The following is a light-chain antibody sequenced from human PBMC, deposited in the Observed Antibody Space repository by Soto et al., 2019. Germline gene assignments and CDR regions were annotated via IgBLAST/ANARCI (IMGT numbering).Light chain of an antibody. CDR3: CSYAGSSLWV. V-gene: IGLV2-11*01. J-gene: IGLJ3*02. CDR2: DVT. CDR1: SSDVGGSNY. Sequence: QSARTQPRSVSGSPGQAVTISCTGTSSDVGGSNYVSWYQQHPGKAPKLVIYDVTRRPSGVPDRFSGSKSGNTASLTISGLQAEDEADYYCCSYAGSSLWVFGGGTKLTVL.